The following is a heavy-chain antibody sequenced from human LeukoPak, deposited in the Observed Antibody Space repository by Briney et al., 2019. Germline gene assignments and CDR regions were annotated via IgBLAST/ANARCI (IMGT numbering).Heavy chain of an antibody. V-gene: IGHV3-23*01. CDR2: ITSSGGST. J-gene: IGHJ4*02. CDR3: ARGAFRFR. CDR1: GFTFSSYS. Sequence: GGSLRLSCAASGFTFSSYSMTWVRQAPGKGLEWVSTITSSGGSTYYADSVKGRFTISRDNSKNTLYLQMNSLRADDTAVYYCARGAFRFRWGQGTLVTVSS.